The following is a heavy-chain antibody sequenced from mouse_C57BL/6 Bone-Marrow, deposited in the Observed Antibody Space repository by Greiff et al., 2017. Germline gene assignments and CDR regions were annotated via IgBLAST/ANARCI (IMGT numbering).Heavy chain of an antibody. Sequence: VKLMESGPGLVAPSQSLSITCTVSGFSLTSYAISWVRQPPGKGLEWLGVIRTCGGTNYNSALKSRLSISKDNSKSQVFLKMNSLQTDDTARYYCARGYLDYWGQGTSVTVSS. CDR1: GFSLTSYA. V-gene: IGHV2-9-1*01. CDR3: ARGYLDY. J-gene: IGHJ4*01. CDR2: IRTCGGT.